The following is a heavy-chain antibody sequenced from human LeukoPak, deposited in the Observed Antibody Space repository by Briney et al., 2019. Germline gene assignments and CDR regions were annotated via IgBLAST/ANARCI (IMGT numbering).Heavy chain of an antibody. CDR2: IYDSGST. V-gene: IGHV4-39*01. Sequence: SETLSLTCSVSDGSINSYYWGWIRQPPGKGLEWIGSIYDSGSTYYNPSLKSRVTISVDTSKNQFSLKLNSVTAADTAVYYCARHYGPWGQGTLVTVSS. CDR1: DGSINSYY. D-gene: IGHD3-10*01. CDR3: ARHYGP. J-gene: IGHJ5*02.